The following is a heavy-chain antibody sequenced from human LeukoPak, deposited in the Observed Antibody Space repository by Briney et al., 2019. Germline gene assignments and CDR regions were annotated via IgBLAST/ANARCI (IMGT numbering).Heavy chain of an antibody. D-gene: IGHD6-19*01. CDR1: GFTLSKHR. CDR3: ARGLEGVAGRSPPFDY. CDR2: ISTSSSSL. J-gene: IGHJ4*02. V-gene: IGHV3-21*06. Sequence: TGGPLRLSCAASGFTLSKHRMSWVRQAPGKGLEWVSSISTSSSSLYYADSVKGRFTISRDNAKNSLYLQMNSLRGEDTAVYYCARGLEGVAGRSPPFDYLGQGTLVTVSS.